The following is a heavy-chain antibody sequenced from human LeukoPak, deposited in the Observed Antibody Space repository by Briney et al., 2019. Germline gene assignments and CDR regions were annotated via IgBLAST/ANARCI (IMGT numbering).Heavy chain of an antibody. CDR2: IWFDGSNR. CDR3: ARDGAY. D-gene: IGHD3-10*01. J-gene: IGHJ4*02. V-gene: IGHV3-33*01. CDR1: GFTFSNYG. Sequence: GGSLRLSCAASGFTFSNYGMHWVRQAPGKGLEWVAVIWFDGSNRYYADSVKGRFTISRDNSKNTLCLEMNSLRAEDTAVYYCARDGAYWGQGTLVTVSS.